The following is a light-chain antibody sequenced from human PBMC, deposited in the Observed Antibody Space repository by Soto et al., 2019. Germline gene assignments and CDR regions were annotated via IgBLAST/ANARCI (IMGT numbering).Light chain of an antibody. Sequence: QSVLTQSPSASASLGASVKLTWTLSSRHSSYAIAWHQQQPEKGPRYLMKLNSDGSHSKGDGIPDRFSGSSSGAERYLTISSLQSEDEADYYCQTWGSGIRVVFGGGTKLTVL. CDR2: LNSDGSH. V-gene: IGLV4-69*01. CDR3: QTWGSGIRVV. CDR1: SRHSSYA. J-gene: IGLJ2*01.